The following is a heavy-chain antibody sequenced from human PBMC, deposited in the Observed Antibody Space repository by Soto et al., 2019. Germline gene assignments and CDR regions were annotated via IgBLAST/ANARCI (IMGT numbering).Heavy chain of an antibody. Sequence: ETLSLTCTVSGGSISSYYWSWIRQPPGKGLEWIGYIYYSGSTNYNPSLKSRVTISVDTSKNQFSLKLSSVTAADTAVYYCARTSPHSTIFGVVMNRNPYYYYMDVWGKGTTVTVSS. CDR3: ARTSPHSTIFGVVMNRNPYYYYMDV. J-gene: IGHJ6*03. D-gene: IGHD3-3*01. V-gene: IGHV4-59*01. CDR1: GGSISSYY. CDR2: IYYSGST.